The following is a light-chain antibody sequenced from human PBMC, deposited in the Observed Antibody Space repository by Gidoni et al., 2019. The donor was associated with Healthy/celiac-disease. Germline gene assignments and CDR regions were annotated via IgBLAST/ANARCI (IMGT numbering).Light chain of an antibody. J-gene: IGKJ1*01. CDR3: QQYNSYSRT. V-gene: IGKV1-5*03. Sequence: DIQMTQSPSTLSASVGDRVTITCRASQSISSWLAWYQQKPGKAPKLLIYKASSLESGVPSRFRGRGSWTEFTLTISSLQADDFATYYCQQYNSYSRTFGQGTKVEIK. CDR1: QSISSW. CDR2: KAS.